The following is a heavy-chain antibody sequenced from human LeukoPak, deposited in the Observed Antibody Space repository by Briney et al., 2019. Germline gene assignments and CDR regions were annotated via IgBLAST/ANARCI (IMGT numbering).Heavy chain of an antibody. CDR2: ISAYNGNT. J-gene: IGHJ4*02. Sequence: ASVKVSCKASGYTFTSCGISWVRQAPGQGIEWMGWISAYNGNTNYAQKLQGRVTMTTDTSTSTAYMELRSLRSDDTAVYYCARDTSVTTVSDYFDYWGQGTLVTVSS. CDR3: ARDTSVTTVSDYFDY. D-gene: IGHD4-17*01. V-gene: IGHV1-18*01. CDR1: GYTFTSCG.